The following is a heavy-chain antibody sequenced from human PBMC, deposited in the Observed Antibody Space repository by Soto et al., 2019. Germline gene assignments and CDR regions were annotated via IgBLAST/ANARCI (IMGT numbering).Heavy chain of an antibody. CDR1: GSTFTSYG. V-gene: IGHV1-18*01. J-gene: IGHJ5*02. CDR3: ARFNPTLDP. Sequence: XSVKVSCKASGSTFTSYGISWVRQAPRQGLESMXWIRDXNGNTTYAQKXXGRVTTTXXKSKSTAYMELRSMRFDDTAVYYCARFNPTLDPWGQETLVTVSS. CDR2: IRDXNGNT.